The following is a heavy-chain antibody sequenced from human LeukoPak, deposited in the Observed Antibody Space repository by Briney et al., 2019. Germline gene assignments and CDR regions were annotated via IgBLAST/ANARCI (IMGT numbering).Heavy chain of an antibody. D-gene: IGHD3-10*01. CDR1: GYTFTGYY. J-gene: IGHJ6*02. V-gene: IGHV1-2*06. CDR3: ARAGGSGYYYYGMDV. CDR2: INPNSGGT. Sequence: ASVKVSCKASGYTFTGYYMHWVRQAPGQGLEWMGRINPNSGGTNYAQKFQGRVTMSRDTSISTAYMELSRLRSDDTAVYYCARAGGSGYYYYGMDVWGQGTLVTVYS.